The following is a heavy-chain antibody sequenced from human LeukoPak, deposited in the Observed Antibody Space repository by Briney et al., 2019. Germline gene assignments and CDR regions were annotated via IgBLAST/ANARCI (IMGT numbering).Heavy chain of an antibody. D-gene: IGHD1-26*01. Sequence: SETLSLTCTVSGGSISRYYWSWIRQPPGKGLEWIGYIHYSGSTNYNPSLKSRVTISVDTSKNQFSLRLSSVTSADPAVYYCASDKGSYHTSFAPWGQASLVIVSS. CDR3: ASDKGSYHTSFAP. CDR2: IHYSGST. J-gene: IGHJ5*02. CDR1: GGSISRYY. V-gene: IGHV4-59*01.